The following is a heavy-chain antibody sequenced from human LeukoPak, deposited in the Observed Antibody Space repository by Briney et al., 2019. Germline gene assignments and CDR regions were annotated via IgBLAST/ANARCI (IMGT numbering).Heavy chain of an antibody. J-gene: IGHJ4*02. Sequence: SETLSLTCTVAGGSISNYYWNWIGQPAGKGLEWIGRVYSSGITNYNPSLRSRVTMSVDTSKNQFSLKLSSVTAADTAVYYCARGAYCGGDCYSFDYWGQGTLVTVSS. CDR2: VYSSGIT. CDR1: GGSISNYY. CDR3: ARGAYCGGDCYSFDY. V-gene: IGHV4-4*07. D-gene: IGHD2-21*02.